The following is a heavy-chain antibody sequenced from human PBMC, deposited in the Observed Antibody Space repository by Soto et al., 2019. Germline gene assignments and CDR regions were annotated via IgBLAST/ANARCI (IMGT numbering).Heavy chain of an antibody. CDR1: GASIRSGGFY. J-gene: IGHJ4*02. CDR3: ARIEMASIK. Sequence: SETLSLTCSVSGASIRSGGFYWSWLRQSPGKGLEWIGHIYYTGSTFVSPSLKGRLTISLNTSKNQFSLDLSSVTAADTAMYYCARIEMASIKWGRGTLVTVSS. D-gene: IGHD5-12*01. CDR2: IYYTGST. V-gene: IGHV4-31*03.